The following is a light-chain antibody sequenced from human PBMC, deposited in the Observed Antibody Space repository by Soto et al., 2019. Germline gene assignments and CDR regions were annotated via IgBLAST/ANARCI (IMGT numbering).Light chain of an antibody. CDR2: EGT. V-gene: IGLV2-23*01. Sequence: QSALTQPASVSGSPGQSITISCTGTSSDVGSYNLVSWYQQHPGKAPKLIIYEGTKRPSGVSNRFSGSKSGNTASLTISGLQAEDEADYYCCSYAGSSPLLFGGGTKLTVL. J-gene: IGLJ2*01. CDR1: SSDVGSYNL. CDR3: CSYAGSSPLL.